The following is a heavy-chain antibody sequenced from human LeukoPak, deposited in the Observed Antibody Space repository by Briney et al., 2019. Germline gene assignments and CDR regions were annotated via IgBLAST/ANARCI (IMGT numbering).Heavy chain of an antibody. CDR3: AREGIAAAADY. CDR1: GFSFSSFW. CDR2: IKQDGSEK. V-gene: IGHV3-7*01. J-gene: IGHJ4*02. Sequence: SGGSLRLSCAASGFSFSSFWMSWVRQAPGKGLEWVANIKQDGSEKYYVDSVKGRFTISRDNAKNSLYLQLNSLQVEDTAVYYCAREGIAAAADYWGQGTLVTVSS. D-gene: IGHD6-13*01.